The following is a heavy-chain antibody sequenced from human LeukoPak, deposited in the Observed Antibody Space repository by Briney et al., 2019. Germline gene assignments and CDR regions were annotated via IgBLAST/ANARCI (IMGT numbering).Heavy chain of an antibody. CDR1: GYTFTSYA. CDR3: ARRSLDTAMVSDAFDI. CDR2: INAGNGNT. Sequence: ASVKVSCKASGYTFTSYAMHWVRQAPGQRLEWMGWINAGNGNTKYSQKSQGRVTITRDTSASTAYMELSSLRSEDTAVYYRARRSLDTAMVSDAFDIWGQGTMVTVSS. D-gene: IGHD5-18*01. J-gene: IGHJ3*02. V-gene: IGHV1-3*01.